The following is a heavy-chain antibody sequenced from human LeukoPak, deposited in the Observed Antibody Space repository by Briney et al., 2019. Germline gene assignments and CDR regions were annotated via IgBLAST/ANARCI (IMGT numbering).Heavy chain of an antibody. Sequence: GGSLRLSCAASGFTFSNYGMHWVRQAPGKGLEWVTFIRYDGNNKYYADSVKGRFTISRDDSKNTLYLQMNSLRAEDTAVYYCAKRDRMYTSGSYYFDYWGQGTLVTVSS. J-gene: IGHJ4*02. V-gene: IGHV3-30*02. CDR2: IRYDGNNK. D-gene: IGHD6-19*01. CDR1: GFTFSNYG. CDR3: AKRDRMYTSGSYYFDY.